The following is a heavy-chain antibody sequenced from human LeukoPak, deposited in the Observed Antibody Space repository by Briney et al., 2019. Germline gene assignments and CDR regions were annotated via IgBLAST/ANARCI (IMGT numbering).Heavy chain of an antibody. Sequence: GGSLRLSCAASGFTFSSYWMSWVRQAPGKGLEWVANIKQDGSEKYYADSVKGRFTISRDNSKNTLYLQMNSLRAEDTAVYYCASYYSSSSGAGLDYWGQGTLVTVSS. D-gene: IGHD6-6*01. CDR2: IKQDGSEK. J-gene: IGHJ4*02. V-gene: IGHV3-7*01. CDR1: GFTFSSYW. CDR3: ASYYSSSSGAGLDY.